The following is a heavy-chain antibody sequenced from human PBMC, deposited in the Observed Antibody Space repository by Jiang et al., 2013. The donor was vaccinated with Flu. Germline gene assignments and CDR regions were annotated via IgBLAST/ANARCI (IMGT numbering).Heavy chain of an antibody. CDR2: IYYSGST. CDR1: GGSISSSSYY. V-gene: IGHV4-39*01. CDR3: AAGYGYYGMDV. D-gene: IGHD5-18*01. Sequence: GPGLVKPSETLSLTCTVSGGSISSSSYYWGWIRQPPGKGLEWIGSIYYSGSTYYNPSLKSRVTISVDTSKNQFSLKLSSVTAADTAVYYCAAGYGYYGMDVWGQGTTVTVSS. J-gene: IGHJ6*02.